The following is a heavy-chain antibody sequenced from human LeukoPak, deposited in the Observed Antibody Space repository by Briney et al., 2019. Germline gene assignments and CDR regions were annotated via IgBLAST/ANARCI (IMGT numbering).Heavy chain of an antibody. V-gene: IGHV3-48*03. CDR3: AREGAVAGIRY. J-gene: IGHJ4*02. CDR2: ISSSGSTI. D-gene: IGHD6-19*01. CDR1: GFTFSSYE. Sequence: GGSLRLSCAASGFTFSSYEMNWVRQAPGKGLEWVSYISSSGSTIYYADSVKGRFTISRDNAKNSLYLQMNSLRAEDTAVYYCAREGAVAGIRYWGQGTLVTVSS.